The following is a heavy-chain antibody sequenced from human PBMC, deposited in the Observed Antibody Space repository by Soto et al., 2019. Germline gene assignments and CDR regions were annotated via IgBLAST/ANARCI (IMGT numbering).Heavy chain of an antibody. J-gene: IGHJ6*02. Sequence: QVQLVQSGDEVKKPGASVKVSCKASGYIFVNYGIAWVRQAPGQGLEWMGWISPYTGNTHSATKIQGRLTMTTDTPTSTDYMDLGSLTSDDTAVYYCVMVDNYVTPTPQDLWRQATTVTVSS. CDR1: GYIFVNYG. CDR2: ISPYTGNT. D-gene: IGHD3-16*01. CDR3: VMVDNYVTPTPQDL. V-gene: IGHV1-18*01.